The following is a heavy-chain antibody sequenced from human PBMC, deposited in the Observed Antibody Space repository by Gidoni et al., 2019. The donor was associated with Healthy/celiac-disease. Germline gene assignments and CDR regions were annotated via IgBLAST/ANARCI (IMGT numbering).Heavy chain of an antibody. D-gene: IGHD3-3*01. V-gene: IGHV3-23*01. CDR1: GFTFSSHA. CDR2: ISGSGGST. J-gene: IGHJ3*02. CDR3: AKWGRSIFGVVLDAFDI. Sequence: EVQLLESGGGLVQPGGSLGLSCAAPGFTFSSHAMSWVRQAPGKGLEWVSAISGSGGSTYYADSVKGRFTISRDNSKNTLYLQMNSLRAEDTAVYYCAKWGRSIFGVVLDAFDIWGQGTMVTVSS.